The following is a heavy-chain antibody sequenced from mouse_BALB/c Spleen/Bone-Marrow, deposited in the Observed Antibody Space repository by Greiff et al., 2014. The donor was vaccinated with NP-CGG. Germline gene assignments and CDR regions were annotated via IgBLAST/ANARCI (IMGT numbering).Heavy chain of an antibody. V-gene: IGHV1S137*01. J-gene: IGHJ4*01. CDR2: ISTYYGDA. CDR1: GYTFTDYA. Sequence: QVQLQQPGAELVRPGVSVKISCKGSGYTFTDYAMHRVKQSHAKSLEWIGVISTYYGDASYNQKFKGKATMTVDKSSSTAYMELARLTSEDSAIYYCARDAMDYWGQGTSVTVSS. CDR3: ARDAMDY.